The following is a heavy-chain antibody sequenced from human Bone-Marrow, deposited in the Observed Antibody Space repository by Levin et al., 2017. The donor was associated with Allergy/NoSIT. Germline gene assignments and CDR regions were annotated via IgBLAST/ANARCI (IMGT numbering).Heavy chain of an antibody. J-gene: IGHJ4*02. CDR3: AKDLDTMIVEDASLFDY. V-gene: IGHV3-23*01. CDR1: GFTFSSYA. Sequence: PGGSLRLSCAASGFTFSSYAMSWVRQAPGKGLEWVSVISGSGGSTYYADSVKGRFTISRDNSKNTLYLQMNSLRAEDTAVYYCAKDLDTMIVEDASLFDYWGQGTLVTVSS. D-gene: IGHD3-22*01. CDR2: ISGSGGST.